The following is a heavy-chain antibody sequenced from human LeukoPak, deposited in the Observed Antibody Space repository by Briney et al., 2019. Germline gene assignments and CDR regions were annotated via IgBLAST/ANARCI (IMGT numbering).Heavy chain of an antibody. V-gene: IGHV1-2*02. CDR3: ARGTYDSSLRFLEWTPKAH. CDR2: INPNSGGT. CDR1: GYTFTGYY. Sequence: ASVKVSCKASGYTFTGYYMHWVRQAPGQGLEWMGWINPNSGGTNYAQKFQGRVTMTRDTSISTAYMELSRLRSDDTAVYYCARGTYDSSLRFLEWTPKAHWGQGTLDTVSS. J-gene: IGHJ4*02. D-gene: IGHD3-3*01.